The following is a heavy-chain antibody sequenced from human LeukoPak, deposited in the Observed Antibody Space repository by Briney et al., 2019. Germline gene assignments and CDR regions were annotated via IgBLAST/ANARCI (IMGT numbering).Heavy chain of an antibody. Sequence: ASVKVSCKTSGYTFTNNAINWVRQAPGQGLEWMGWIHPSTGNPTYAQGFTGRFVFSLDTSVSTTYLQISSLKAEDTAVYFCARAFQSLGGLSLPDYWGQGTLLTVSS. CDR3: ARAFQSLGGLSLPDY. J-gene: IGHJ4*02. V-gene: IGHV7-4-1*02. CDR2: IHPSTGNP. D-gene: IGHD3-16*02. CDR1: GYTFTNNA.